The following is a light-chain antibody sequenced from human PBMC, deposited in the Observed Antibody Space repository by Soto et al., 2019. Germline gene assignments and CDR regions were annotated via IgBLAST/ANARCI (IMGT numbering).Light chain of an antibody. V-gene: IGLV1-40*01. Sequence: QLVLTQPPSVSGAPGQRVTISCTGSSSNIGAGYDVHWYQQLPGTAPKLLIHGNSNRPSGVPDRFSGSKSGTSASLAITGLQAEDEADYYCQSYDSSLSGVVFGTGTKLTVL. CDR3: QSYDSSLSGVV. J-gene: IGLJ1*01. CDR2: GNS. CDR1: SSNIGAGYD.